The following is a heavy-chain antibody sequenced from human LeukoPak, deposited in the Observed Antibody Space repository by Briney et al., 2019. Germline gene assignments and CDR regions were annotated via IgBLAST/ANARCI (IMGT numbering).Heavy chain of an antibody. Sequence: PGGSLRLSCAASGFTFSSYGMHWVRQAPGKGLEWVAVVSYDGSNQYYADSVKGRFTISRDNSKNTLYLQMNSLSAEDTALYYCAKEPLVSSWYFFDSWGQGTLVTVSS. CDR3: AKEPLVSSWYFFDS. J-gene: IGHJ4*02. V-gene: IGHV3-30*18. CDR1: GFTFSSYG. D-gene: IGHD6-13*01. CDR2: VSYDGSNQ.